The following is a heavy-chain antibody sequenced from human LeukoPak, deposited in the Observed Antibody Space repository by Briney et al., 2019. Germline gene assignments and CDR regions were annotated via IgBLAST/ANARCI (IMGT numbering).Heavy chain of an antibody. Sequence: AGESLKISCQASGYSFTSSWIGWVRQMPGKGLEWMGTIFPADSDTRYSPSFQGQVTISVDKSNNTAYLQWSSLKASGTAIYYCARLSGGSPWGQGTLVTVSS. V-gene: IGHV5-51*01. CDR1: GYSFTSSW. D-gene: IGHD2-15*01. J-gene: IGHJ5*02. CDR2: IFPADSDT. CDR3: ARLSGGSP.